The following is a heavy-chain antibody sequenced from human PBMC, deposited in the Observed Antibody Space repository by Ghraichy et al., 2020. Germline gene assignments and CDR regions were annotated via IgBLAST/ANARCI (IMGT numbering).Heavy chain of an antibody. CDR1: GFDVSINR. V-gene: IGHV3-53*01. D-gene: IGHD2-21*01. Sequence: GESLNTSCVGSGFDVSINRMSWVRQAPGKGLEWVSAIYSGGTTDYADSVKGRFTFSRDNSKNTVYLQMNSLRVDDTAVYYCARDLWAFDIWGQGTLVTVSS. CDR3: ARDLWAFDI. CDR2: IYSGGTT. J-gene: IGHJ3*02.